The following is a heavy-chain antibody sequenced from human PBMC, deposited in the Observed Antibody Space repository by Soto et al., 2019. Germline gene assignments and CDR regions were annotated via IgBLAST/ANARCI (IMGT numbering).Heavy chain of an antibody. CDR1: GFTFSTYA. V-gene: IGHV3-23*01. D-gene: IGHD2-15*01. J-gene: IGHJ4*02. Sequence: GGSLRLSCAASGFTFSTYAMTWVRQAPGKGLEWVATVTGSGSGTYYADSVKGRFIISRDNSKNTLYLQMNGLRAEDTAVYYCAKLHIVVVVRRTGYFDQWGQGTQVTVSS. CDR3: AKLHIVVVVRRTGYFDQ. CDR2: VTGSGSGT.